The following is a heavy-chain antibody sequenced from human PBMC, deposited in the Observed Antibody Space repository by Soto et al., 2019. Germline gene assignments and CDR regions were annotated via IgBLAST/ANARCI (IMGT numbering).Heavy chain of an antibody. V-gene: IGHV3-30*18. Sequence: GGSLRLSCAASGFIFSDFGMHWVRQAPGKGLDWLAIISSDGSNTLYADSVKGRFTISRDNSKNTLYLHMNSLRAEDTAVYYCAKDPGKYYYDTSGLLPDDYWGQGTLVTVSS. CDR1: GFIFSDFG. D-gene: IGHD3-22*01. CDR2: ISSDGSNT. CDR3: AKDPGKYYYDTSGLLPDDY. J-gene: IGHJ4*02.